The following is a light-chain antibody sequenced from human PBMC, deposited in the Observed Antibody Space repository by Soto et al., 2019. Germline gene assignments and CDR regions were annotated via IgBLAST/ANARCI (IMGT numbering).Light chain of an antibody. V-gene: IGKV3-20*01. Sequence: EIVLTQSPGTLSLSPGERATLSCRASQSVAKNFLAWYQQKPGQAPRLLIYGASSKASGIPDRFSGSGSGTDFTLTISRLEPEDFAGFYCHQYASSPLTFGGGTKVEI. CDR1: QSVAKNF. J-gene: IGKJ4*01. CDR3: HQYASSPLT. CDR2: GAS.